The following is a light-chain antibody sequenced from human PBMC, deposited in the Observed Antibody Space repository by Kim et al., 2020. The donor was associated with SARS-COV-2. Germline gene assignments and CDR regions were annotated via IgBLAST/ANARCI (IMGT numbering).Light chain of an antibody. CDR2: SNG. J-gene: IGLJ3*02. V-gene: IGLV1-40*01. CDR1: SANIGEDYD. CDR3: PSYDSSLSGWV. Sequence: QRVFMYCTGRSANIGEDYDVNWYQYLPGTVPKLLIYSNGHRPSGVSDRFSASKSGTSASLAITGLQSEDEADYYCPSYDSSLSGWVFGGGTQLTVL.